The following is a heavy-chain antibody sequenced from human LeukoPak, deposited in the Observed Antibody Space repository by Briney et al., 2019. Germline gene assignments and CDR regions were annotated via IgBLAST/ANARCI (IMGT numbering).Heavy chain of an antibody. V-gene: IGHV1-18*01. Sequence: GASVKVSCKASGYTFTSYGISWVRQAPGQGLEWMGWISAYNGNTNYAQKLQGRVTMTTDTSTSTAYMELRSLRSDDTAVYYCARSCSSTSCYPPGAYYYYYYMDVWGKGTTVTVSS. CDR1: GYTFTSYG. CDR3: ARSCSSTSCYPPGAYYYYYYMDV. D-gene: IGHD2-2*01. J-gene: IGHJ6*03. CDR2: ISAYNGNT.